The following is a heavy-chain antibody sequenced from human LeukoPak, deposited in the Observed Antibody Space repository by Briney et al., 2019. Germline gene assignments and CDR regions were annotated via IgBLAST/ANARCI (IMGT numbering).Heavy chain of an antibody. CDR3: AKAFRRGYNQGPFDY. CDR1: GFRFSSYA. D-gene: IGHD3-22*01. V-gene: IGHV3-23*01. Sequence: GGSLRLSCAASGFRFSSYAMSWVRQAPGKGLEWVSAISGSGVSTYYADSVKGRFTISRDNSKNTLYLQMNSLRAEDTAVYYCAKAFRRGYNQGPFDYWGQGTLVTVSS. J-gene: IGHJ4*02. CDR2: ISGSGVST.